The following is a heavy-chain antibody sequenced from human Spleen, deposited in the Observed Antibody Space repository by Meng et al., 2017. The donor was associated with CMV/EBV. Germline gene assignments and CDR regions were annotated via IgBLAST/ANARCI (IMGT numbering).Heavy chain of an antibody. D-gene: IGHD2-15*01. CDR2: ISSSSDYI. V-gene: IGHV3-21*01. Sequence: GESLKISCAASGFTFSSYWTYWVRQAPGKGLEWVSSISSSSDYIYYADSLKGRFTISRDNAKNSLYLQMNSLRAEDTAVYYCAREGSHCSGGSCYGMDVWGQGTTVTVSS. CDR1: GFTFSSYW. J-gene: IGHJ6*02. CDR3: AREGSHCSGGSCYGMDV.